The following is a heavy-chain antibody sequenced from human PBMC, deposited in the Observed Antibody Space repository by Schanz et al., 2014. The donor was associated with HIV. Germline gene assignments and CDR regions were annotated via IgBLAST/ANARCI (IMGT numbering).Heavy chain of an antibody. CDR1: GFSFSRYA. D-gene: IGHD3-16*01. J-gene: IGHJ6*02. Sequence: EVQLLESGGGLEQPGGSLRVSCAASGFSFSRYAMNWVRQAPGKGLEWVANIKEDGSEKYHADSVKGRFTISRDNAKNSLFLQMESLRAEDTAVYYCARDGGEAWGQGTTVTVSS. V-gene: IGHV3-7*01. CDR2: IKEDGSEK. CDR3: ARDGGEA.